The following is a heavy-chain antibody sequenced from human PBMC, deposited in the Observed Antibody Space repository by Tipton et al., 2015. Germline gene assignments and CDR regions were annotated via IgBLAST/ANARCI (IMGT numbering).Heavy chain of an antibody. Sequence: TLSLTCAVSAYSISSDYYWGWIRQPPGKGLEWIGSISHSGNTYYNPSLKSRLTISVDKSKNHFSLKLNSVTAADTAVYYCACQDYDSLTRDYQTVDYWGQGTLVTVSS. CDR3: ACQDYDSLTRDYQTVDY. D-gene: IGHD3-9*01. V-gene: IGHV4-38-2*01. CDR1: AYSISSDYY. CDR2: ISHSGNT. J-gene: IGHJ4*02.